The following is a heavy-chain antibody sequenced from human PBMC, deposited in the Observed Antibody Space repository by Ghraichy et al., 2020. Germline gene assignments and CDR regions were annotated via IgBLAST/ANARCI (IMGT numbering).Heavy chain of an antibody. J-gene: IGHJ6*02. CDR1: GGSISSGGYY. Sequence: SETLSLTCTVSGGSISSGGYYWSWIRQHPGKGLEWIGYIYYSGSTYYNPSLKSRVTISVDTSKNQFSLKLSSVTAADTAVYYCARDIAYCSSTSCTSYYYYGMDVWGQGTTVTVSS. D-gene: IGHD2-2*01. CDR3: ARDIAYCSSTSCTSYYYYGMDV. CDR2: IYYSGST. V-gene: IGHV4-31*03.